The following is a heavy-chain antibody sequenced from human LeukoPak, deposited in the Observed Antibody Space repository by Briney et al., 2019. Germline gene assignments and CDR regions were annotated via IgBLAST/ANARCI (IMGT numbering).Heavy chain of an antibody. CDR3: ARDNDSRDPPHFDY. D-gene: IGHD3-16*01. V-gene: IGHV3-30*02. CDR1: GFTFSSYG. J-gene: IGHJ4*02. CDR2: IRYDGSNE. Sequence: GGSLRLSCAASGFTFSSYGMHWVRQAPGKGLEWVSFIRYDGSNEYYADSVRGRFTISRDNSKNTLYLQMNSLRAEDTAVYYCARDNDSRDPPHFDYWGQGTLVTVSS.